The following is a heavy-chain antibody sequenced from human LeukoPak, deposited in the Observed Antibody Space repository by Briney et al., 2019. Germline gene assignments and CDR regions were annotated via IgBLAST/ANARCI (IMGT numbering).Heavy chain of an antibody. Sequence: GGSLRLSCAASGFTFSSYSMNWVRQAPGKGLEWVSSISSSSSYIYYADSMKGRFTISRDNAKNSLYLQMNSLKAEDTAVYYCARDHHYDILTAYPWDYYYGMDVWGKGTTVTVSS. J-gene: IGHJ6*04. CDR1: GFTFSSYS. V-gene: IGHV3-21*01. CDR3: ARDHHYDILTAYPWDYYYGMDV. D-gene: IGHD3-9*01. CDR2: ISSSSSYI.